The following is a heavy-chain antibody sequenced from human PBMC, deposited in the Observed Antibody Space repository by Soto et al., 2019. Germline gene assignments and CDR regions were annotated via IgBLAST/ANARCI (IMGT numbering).Heavy chain of an antibody. Sequence: EVQLVESGGGLVQPGGSLRLSCAASGFTFSSYSMNWVRQGPGKGLEWVSYISTTSDTKYYADSVKGRFTISRDNAKNSLYLQMNSLRDEDTAVYYCARALRQWLADAFDIWGRATMVTVSS. J-gene: IGHJ3*02. CDR3: ARALRQWLADAFDI. D-gene: IGHD6-19*01. V-gene: IGHV3-48*02. CDR2: ISTTSDTK. CDR1: GFTFSSYS.